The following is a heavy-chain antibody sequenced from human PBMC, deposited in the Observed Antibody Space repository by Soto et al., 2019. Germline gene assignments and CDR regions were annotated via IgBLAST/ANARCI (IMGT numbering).Heavy chain of an antibody. CDR3: ARELPSIAARPCGWFDP. Sequence: QVPLVQSGAEVKKPGASVKVSCKASGYTFTSYGISWVRQAPGQGLEWMGWISAYNGNTNYAQKLQGRVTMTTDTSTSTAYMELRSLRSDDTAVYYCARELPSIAARPCGWFDPWGQGTLVTVSS. CDR2: ISAYNGNT. D-gene: IGHD6-6*01. J-gene: IGHJ5*02. CDR1: GYTFTSYG. V-gene: IGHV1-18*01.